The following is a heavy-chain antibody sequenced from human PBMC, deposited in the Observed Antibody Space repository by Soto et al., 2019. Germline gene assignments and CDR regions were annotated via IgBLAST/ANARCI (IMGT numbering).Heavy chain of an antibody. D-gene: IGHD6-19*01. V-gene: IGHV3-11*01. Sequence: QVQLVESGGGLVKPGGSLRLSCAASGFTFSDYYMSWIRQAPGKGLEWVSYISSSGTTIYYADSVKGRFTISRDNAKNSRYLQLNSLRAEDTAVYYCARLIAVAGLYYYAMDVWGQGTTVTVSS. J-gene: IGHJ6*02. CDR3: ARLIAVAGLYYYAMDV. CDR2: ISSSGTTI. CDR1: GFTFSDYY.